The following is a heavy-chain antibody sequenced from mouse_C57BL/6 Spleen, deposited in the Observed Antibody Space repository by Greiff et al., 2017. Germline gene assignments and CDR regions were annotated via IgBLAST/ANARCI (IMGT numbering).Heavy chain of an antibody. Sequence: EVNVVESGGDLVKPGGSLKLSCAASGFTFSSYGMSWVRQTPDKRLEWVATISSGGSYTYYPDSVKGRFTISRDNAKNTLYLQMSSLKSEDTAMYYCARHGGKGIDYWGQGTTLTVSS. CDR2: ISSGGSYT. CDR3: ARHGGKGIDY. J-gene: IGHJ2*01. V-gene: IGHV5-6*01. CDR1: GFTFSSYG.